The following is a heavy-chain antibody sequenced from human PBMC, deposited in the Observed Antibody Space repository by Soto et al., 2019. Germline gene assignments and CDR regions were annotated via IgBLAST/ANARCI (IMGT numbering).Heavy chain of an antibody. CDR3: AKVFVETGSNCGCPWTFHY. CDR1: GFTFSNYA. D-gene: IGHD6-25*01. V-gene: IGHV3-23*01. Sequence: EVQLLESGGGLVQPGGSLRLSCAASGFTFSNYAMNWVRQAPGQGLDWVSAISGNGGTTYYANSVKGRFTISRDNSKNTLFLQMNSLTAEAAAVYYCAKVFVETGSNCGCPWTFHYWGQGTLVTVSP. CDR2: ISGNGGTT. J-gene: IGHJ4*02.